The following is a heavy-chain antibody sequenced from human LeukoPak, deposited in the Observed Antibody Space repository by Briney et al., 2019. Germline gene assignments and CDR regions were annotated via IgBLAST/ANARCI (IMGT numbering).Heavy chain of an antibody. Sequence: GGSLRLSCAASGFTFGSYSMNWVRQAPGRGLEWLSYINSGSNSINYADSVKGRFIISRDNAKNSLYLQMNSLRAEDTALYYCAREPPYGTWSLDYWGQGALVTVSS. J-gene: IGHJ4*02. CDR3: AREPPYGTWSLDY. V-gene: IGHV3-48*01. CDR2: INSGSNSI. CDR1: GFTFGSYS. D-gene: IGHD4-17*01.